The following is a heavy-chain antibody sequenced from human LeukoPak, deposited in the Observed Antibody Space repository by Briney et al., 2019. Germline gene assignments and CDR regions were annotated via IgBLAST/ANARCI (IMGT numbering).Heavy chain of an antibody. CDR3: ARCGDGLPCDFDY. CDR2: ISNPSSTK. D-gene: IGHD3-10*01. J-gene: IGHJ4*02. Sequence: GGSLRLSCDASGFIFSDYYMSWARQAPGKGLEWISYISNPSSTKYYADSVKGRFTISRDNAKNSLYLQMNSLRAEDTAVYYCARCGDGLPCDFDYWGQGTLVTVSS. V-gene: IGHV3-11*04. CDR1: GFIFSDYY.